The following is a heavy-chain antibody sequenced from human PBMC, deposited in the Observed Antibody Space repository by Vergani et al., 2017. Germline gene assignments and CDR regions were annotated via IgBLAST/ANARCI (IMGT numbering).Heavy chain of an antibody. V-gene: IGHV4-59*11. J-gene: IGHJ4*02. CDR1: GGSISSHY. CDR3: AGAYGYPTLDY. Sequence: QVQLQESGPGLVKPSETLSLTCTVSGGSISSHYWSWIRQPPGKGLEWIGYIYYSGSTNYNPSLKSRVTLSVDTSTNQFSRKLSSVTAADTAVYDCAGAYGYPTLDYWGQGTLVTVSS. CDR2: IYYSGST. D-gene: IGHD5-18*01.